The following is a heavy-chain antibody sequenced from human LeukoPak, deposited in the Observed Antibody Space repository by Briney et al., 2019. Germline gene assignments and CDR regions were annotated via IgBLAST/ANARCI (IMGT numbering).Heavy chain of an antibody. J-gene: IGHJ3*02. Sequence: ETGGSLRLSCAASGFTFSSYWMSWVRQAPGKGLEWVANIKQDGSEKYYVDSVKGRFTISRDNAKNSLYLQMNSLRAEDTAVYYCARDLTSTEYDAFDIWGQGTMVTVSS. D-gene: IGHD6-6*01. V-gene: IGHV3-7*01. CDR3: ARDLTSTEYDAFDI. CDR2: IKQDGSEK. CDR1: GFTFSSYW.